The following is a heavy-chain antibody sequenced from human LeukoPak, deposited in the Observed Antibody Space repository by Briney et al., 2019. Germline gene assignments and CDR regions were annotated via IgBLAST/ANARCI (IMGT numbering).Heavy chain of an antibody. CDR1: GFIFSTYS. D-gene: IGHD3-22*01. CDR3: ARVLHKRNYDSGVYYGY. J-gene: IGHJ4*02. Sequence: GGSLRLSCTASGFIFSTYSMIWVRQAPGKGLEWVSSISSTSGNKYYADSVKGRFTISRDNAKNSLYLQMNSLRAEDTAVYYCARVLHKRNYDSGVYYGYLGQGTLVTVSS. CDR2: ISSTSGNK. V-gene: IGHV3-21*01.